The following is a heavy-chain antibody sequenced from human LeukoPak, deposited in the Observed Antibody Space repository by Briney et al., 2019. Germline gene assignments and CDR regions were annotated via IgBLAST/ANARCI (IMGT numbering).Heavy chain of an antibody. CDR1: GFTFDDYT. CDR3: AKDSYDSSGYLDY. J-gene: IGHJ4*02. CDR2: ISWNSGGI. V-gene: IGHV3-9*01. D-gene: IGHD3-22*01. Sequence: GGSLRLSCAASGFTFDDYTMHWVRQAPGKGLEWVSGISWNSGGIGYADSVKGRFTISRDNAKNSLYLQMNSLRAEDTALYYCAKDSYDSSGYLDYWGQGTLVTVSS.